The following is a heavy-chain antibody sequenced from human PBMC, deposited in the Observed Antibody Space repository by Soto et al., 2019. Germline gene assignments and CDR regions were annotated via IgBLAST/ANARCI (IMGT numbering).Heavy chain of an antibody. V-gene: IGHV4-4*02. CDR3: ARSGITIFGVDPYYYGMDV. CDR2: IYHSGST. J-gene: IGHJ6*02. D-gene: IGHD3-3*01. CDR1: GGSISSSNW. Sequence: QVQLQESGPGLVKPSGTLSLTCAVSGGSISSSNWWSWVRQPPGKGREWIGEIYHSGSTNYNPSLKSRVTISVDKSKNQFSLKLSSVTAADTAVYYCARSGITIFGVDPYYYGMDVWGQGTTVTVSS.